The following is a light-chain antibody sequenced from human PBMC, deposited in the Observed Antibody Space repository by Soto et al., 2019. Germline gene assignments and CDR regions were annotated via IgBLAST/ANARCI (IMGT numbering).Light chain of an antibody. CDR2: DVS. Sequence: QSALTQPASVSGSPGPSITISCTGTSSDVGGYTYVSLYQQHPGKAPKLMIYDVSNRPSGVSNRFSGYKSGNTASLTISGRQAEDEADYYCRSYTSSSTLVFGGGTKLPVL. CDR3: RSYTSSSTLV. V-gene: IGLV2-14*01. J-gene: IGLJ2*01. CDR1: SSDVGGYTY.